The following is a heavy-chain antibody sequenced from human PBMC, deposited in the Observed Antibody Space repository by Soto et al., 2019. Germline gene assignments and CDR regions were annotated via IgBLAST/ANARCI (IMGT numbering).Heavy chain of an antibody. Sequence: PEGSLRLSCAASGFTFSSYAMSWVRQAPGKGPEWVSAISGSGGSTYYADSVKGRFTISRDNSKNTLYLQMNSLRAEDTAVYYCAKTLITGTTIDYWGQGTLVTVSS. D-gene: IGHD1-7*01. CDR1: GFTFSSYA. CDR2: ISGSGGST. CDR3: AKTLITGTTIDY. J-gene: IGHJ4*02. V-gene: IGHV3-23*01.